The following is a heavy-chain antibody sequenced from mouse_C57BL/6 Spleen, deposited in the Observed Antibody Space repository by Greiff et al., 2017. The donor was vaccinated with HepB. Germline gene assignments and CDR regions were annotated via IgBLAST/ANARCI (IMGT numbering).Heavy chain of an antibody. CDR2: IHPGGGYT. CDR3: AREGGCRAMDY. J-gene: IGHJ4*01. V-gene: IGHV1-63*01. Sequence: QVQLQQSGAELVRPGTSVKMSCKASGYTFTNYWIGWAKQRPGHGLEWIGDIHPGGGYTNYNEKFKGKATLTADKSSSTAYMQFSSLTSEDSAVYYCAREGGCRAMDYWGQGTSVTVSS. CDR1: GYTFTNYW.